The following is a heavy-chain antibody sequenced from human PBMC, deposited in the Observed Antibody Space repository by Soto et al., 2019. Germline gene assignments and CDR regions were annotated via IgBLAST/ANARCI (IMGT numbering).Heavy chain of an antibody. J-gene: IGHJ4*02. D-gene: IGHD3-16*02. Sequence: GGSLRLSCAASGFTFSSYAMSWVRQAPGKGLEWVSAISGSGGSTYYADSVKGRFTISRDNSKNTLYLQMNSLRAEDTAVYYCAKDNGITFGGVITRGPFDYWGQGNLVTVSS. CDR3: AKDNGITFGGVITRGPFDY. CDR2: ISGSGGST. V-gene: IGHV3-23*01. CDR1: GFTFSSYA.